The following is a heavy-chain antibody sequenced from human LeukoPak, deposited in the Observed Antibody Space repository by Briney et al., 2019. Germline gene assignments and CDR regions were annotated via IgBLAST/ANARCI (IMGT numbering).Heavy chain of an antibody. D-gene: IGHD5-18*01. Sequence: PSETLSLTCTVSGGSISSSRYYWGWIRQPPGKGLEWIGSIYYSGSTYYNPSLKSRVTISVDTSKNQFSLKLSSVTAADTAVYYCARDVGYSYGVDYWGQGTLVTVSS. J-gene: IGHJ4*02. CDR2: IYYSGST. V-gene: IGHV4-39*02. CDR3: ARDVGYSYGVDY. CDR1: GGSISSSRYY.